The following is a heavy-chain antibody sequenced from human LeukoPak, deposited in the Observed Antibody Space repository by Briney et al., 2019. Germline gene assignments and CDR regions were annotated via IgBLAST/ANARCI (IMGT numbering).Heavy chain of an antibody. V-gene: IGHV3-9*01. J-gene: IGHJ4*02. D-gene: IGHD6-13*01. CDR3: AKGYSSSWYEAVFDY. Sequence: GRSLRLPCAASGFTFDDYAMHWVRQAPGKGLEWVSGISWNSGSIGYADSVKGRFTISRDNAKNSLYLQMNSLRAEDTALYYCAKGYSSSWYEAVFDYWGQGALVTVSS. CDR2: ISWNSGSI. CDR1: GFTFDDYA.